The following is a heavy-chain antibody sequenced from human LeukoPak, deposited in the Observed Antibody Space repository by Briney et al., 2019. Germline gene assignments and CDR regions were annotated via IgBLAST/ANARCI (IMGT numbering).Heavy chain of an antibody. CDR3: AKGKQLVLGACDY. V-gene: IGHV3-23*01. Sequence: PGGSLRLSCAASGFTFSCYAMNWVRQVPGKGLEWVASISGSGGTTYYTDSVKGRFTISRDKTKNILYLQMNSLSAEDTAVYYCAKGKQLVLGACDYWGQGTLVTVSS. CDR1: GFTFSCYA. J-gene: IGHJ4*02. D-gene: IGHD6-6*01. CDR2: ISGSGGTT.